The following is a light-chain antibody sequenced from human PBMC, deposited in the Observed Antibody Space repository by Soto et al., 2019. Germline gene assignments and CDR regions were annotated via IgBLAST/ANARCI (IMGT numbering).Light chain of an antibody. V-gene: IGLV3-21*04. CDR3: QVWDSSSDHVV. CDR2: YDS. J-gene: IGLJ2*01. CDR1: KIGSKS. Sequence: VLTQPPSVSVAPGKTARITCGGNKIGSKSVHWYQQKPGQAPVLVIYYDSDRPSGIPERFSGSNSGNTATLTISRVEAGDEADYYCQVWDSSSDHVVFGGGTKVTVL.